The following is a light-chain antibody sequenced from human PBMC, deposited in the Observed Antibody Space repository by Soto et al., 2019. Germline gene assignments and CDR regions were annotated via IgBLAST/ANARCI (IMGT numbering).Light chain of an antibody. V-gene: IGLV1-40*01. Sequence: QSALPKPPSVTGAPGQRVTISCTGSGSNIGAGYDVRWYQQLPGTAPKLLIYGNNNQPSGVPDRFSGSKSGTSASLAITGLQAEDEADYYCQSYDSGLSGYVFGTGTKVTVL. CDR3: QSYDSGLSGYV. CDR2: GNN. CDR1: GSNIGAGYD. J-gene: IGLJ1*01.